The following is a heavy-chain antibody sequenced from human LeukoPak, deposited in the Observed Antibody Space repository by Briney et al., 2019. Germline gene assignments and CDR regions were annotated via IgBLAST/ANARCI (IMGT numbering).Heavy chain of an antibody. D-gene: IGHD2-21*02. V-gene: IGHV3-33*06. Sequence: GGSLRLSCAASGFTFSSYGMHWVRQAPGKGLEWVAVIWYDGSNKYYADSVKGRFTISRDNSKNTLYLQMNSLRAEDTAVYYCAKARRGHCGGDCYSALDYWGQGTLVTVSS. J-gene: IGHJ4*02. CDR1: GFTFSSYG. CDR3: AKARRGHCGGDCYSALDY. CDR2: IWYDGSNK.